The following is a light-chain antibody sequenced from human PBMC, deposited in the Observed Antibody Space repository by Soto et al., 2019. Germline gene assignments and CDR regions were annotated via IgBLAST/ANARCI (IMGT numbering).Light chain of an antibody. CDR1: HSVTTH. Sequence: EIVLTQSPGTLSLSPGERATLSCWASHSVTTHLAWFQQRPGQTPRLLIYDASTRAPGIPARFSGRGSGADFTLTISSLEPEDFAVYYCQQRSDSITFGQGTDWRL. CDR3: QQRSDSIT. CDR2: DAS. V-gene: IGKV3-11*01. J-gene: IGKJ5*01.